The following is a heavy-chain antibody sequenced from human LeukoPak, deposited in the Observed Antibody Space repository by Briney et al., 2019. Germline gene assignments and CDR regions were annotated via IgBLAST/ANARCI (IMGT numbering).Heavy chain of an antibody. V-gene: IGHV4-34*01. CDR1: GGSISSYY. CDR2: INHSGST. J-gene: IGHJ6*03. CDR3: ARGWVGIAARAYYYYMDV. D-gene: IGHD6-6*01. Sequence: PSETLSLTCTVSGGSISSYYWSWIRQPPGKGLEWIGEINHSGSTNYNPSLKSRVTISVDTSKNQFSLKLSSVTAADTAVYYCARGWVGIAARAYYYYMDVWGKGTTVTVSS.